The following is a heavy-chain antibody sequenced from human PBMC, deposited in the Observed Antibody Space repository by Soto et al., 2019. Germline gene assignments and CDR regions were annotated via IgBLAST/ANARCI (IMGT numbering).Heavy chain of an antibody. CDR2: INPNNGGT. Sequence: QGRLLQSGAEVKRPGASVRVSCETSGYHFIGYYVHWVRQAPGQGLDWMGWINPNNGGTKYSQKFQGRVTMTRDTSINTAYMELRRLTTDDTAVYYCARRRGNYPITEFLQYWGQGTLVTVSS. J-gene: IGHJ1*01. D-gene: IGHD3-10*01. CDR1: GYHFIGYY. V-gene: IGHV1-2*02. CDR3: ARRRGNYPITEFLQY.